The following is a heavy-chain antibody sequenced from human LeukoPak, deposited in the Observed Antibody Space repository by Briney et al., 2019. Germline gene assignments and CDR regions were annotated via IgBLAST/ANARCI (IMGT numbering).Heavy chain of an antibody. V-gene: IGHV1-69*13. D-gene: IGHD3-22*01. CDR1: GGTFSSYA. Sequence: GASVKVSCKASGGTFSSYAISWVRQAPGQGLEWMGGIIPIVGTANYAQKFQGRVTITADESTSTAYMELSSLRSEDTAVYYCARGNYYDSSGLSLYYMDVWGKGTTVTISS. J-gene: IGHJ6*03. CDR2: IIPIVGTA. CDR3: ARGNYYDSSGLSLYYMDV.